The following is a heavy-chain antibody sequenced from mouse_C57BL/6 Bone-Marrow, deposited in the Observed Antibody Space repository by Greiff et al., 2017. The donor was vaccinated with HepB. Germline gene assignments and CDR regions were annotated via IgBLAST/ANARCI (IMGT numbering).Heavy chain of an antibody. J-gene: IGHJ4*01. V-gene: IGHV5-4*01. D-gene: IGHD1-1*01. CDR2: ISDGGSYT. CDR3: AREGVLRYDYYAMDY. CDR1: GFTFSSYA. Sequence: EVKLMESGGGLVKPGGSLKLSCAASGFTFSSYAMSWVRQTPEKRLEWVATISDGGSYTYYPDNVKGRFTISRDNAKNNLYLQMSHLKSEDTAMYYCAREGVLRYDYYAMDYWGQGTSVTVSS.